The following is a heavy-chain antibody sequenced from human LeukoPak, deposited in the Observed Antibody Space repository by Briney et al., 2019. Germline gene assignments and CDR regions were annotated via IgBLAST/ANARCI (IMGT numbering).Heavy chain of an antibody. Sequence: SETLSLTCTVSGVSISSYYWSWIRQPAGKGLEWIGRIHTSGSTNYKSSLKSRVTMSADTSKNQFSLKLSSVTAADTAVYYCARAYKAVAGTGWFDPWGQGTLVTVSS. CDR1: GVSISSYY. CDR2: IHTSGST. CDR3: ARAYKAVAGTGWFDP. D-gene: IGHD6-19*01. V-gene: IGHV4-4*07. J-gene: IGHJ5*02.